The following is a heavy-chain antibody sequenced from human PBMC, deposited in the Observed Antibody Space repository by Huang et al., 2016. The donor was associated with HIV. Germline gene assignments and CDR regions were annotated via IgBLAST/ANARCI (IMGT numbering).Heavy chain of an antibody. CDR1: GYTFTNYF. Sequence: QVRLLQSGAEVRKPGSSVKLSCKTAGYTFTNYFLHWIRQAPGQGLECMCVITPKGGIATHPQNLQGRVKMTRDTYNNTAYMDLSGLRFDDTALYYCVRESRGLLVTRPRCYFDHWGQGVSVTV. CDR2: ITPKGGIA. J-gene: IGHJ4*02. D-gene: IGHD2-21*02. CDR3: VRESRGLLVTRPRCYFDH. V-gene: IGHV1-46*01.